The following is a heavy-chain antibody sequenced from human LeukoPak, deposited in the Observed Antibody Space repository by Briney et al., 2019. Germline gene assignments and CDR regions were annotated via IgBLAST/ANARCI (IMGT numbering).Heavy chain of an antibody. CDR2: ISSSSSTI. CDR1: GFTFSSYS. D-gene: IGHD3-3*01. V-gene: IGHV3-48*01. CDR3: EKERLQSSEWLPPLNY. J-gene: IGHJ4*02. Sequence: GESLTLSCAASGFTFSSYSMNWVRQAPGKGLEWVSYISSSSSTIYYPASVKGRFAISRDIHNNTLYLQMNSLRAEDTATYYCEKERLQSSEWLPPLNYWGQGTLVTVSS.